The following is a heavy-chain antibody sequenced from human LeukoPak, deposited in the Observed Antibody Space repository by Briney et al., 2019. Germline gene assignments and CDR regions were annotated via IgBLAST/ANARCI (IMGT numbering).Heavy chain of an antibody. V-gene: IGHV1-2*02. CDR3: ARPYYDSSGYYGNYFDY. Sequence: ASVKVSCKASGYTFTGYYMHWVRQAPGQGLEWMGWINPNSGGTNYAQKFQGRVTMTRDTSISTAYMELSRLRSDDTAVYYCARPYYDSSGYYGNYFDYWGQGTLVTVSS. CDR1: GYTFTGYY. J-gene: IGHJ4*02. CDR2: INPNSGGT. D-gene: IGHD3-22*01.